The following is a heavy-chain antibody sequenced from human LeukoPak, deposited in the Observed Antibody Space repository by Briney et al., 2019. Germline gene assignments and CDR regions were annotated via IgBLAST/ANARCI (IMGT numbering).Heavy chain of an antibody. Sequence: GGSLRLSCAASGFTFSSYAMSWVRQAPGKGLEWVSAISGSGANTYYADSVKGRFTISRDNSKNTLYLQMNSLRAEDTAVYYCARDPLFMGIAVAGNDSFDPWGQGTLVTVSS. CDR1: GFTFSSYA. CDR2: ISGSGANT. D-gene: IGHD6-19*01. V-gene: IGHV3-23*01. CDR3: ARDPLFMGIAVAGNDSFDP. J-gene: IGHJ5*02.